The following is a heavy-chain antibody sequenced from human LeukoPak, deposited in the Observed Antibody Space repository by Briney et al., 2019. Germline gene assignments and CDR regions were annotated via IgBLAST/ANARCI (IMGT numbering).Heavy chain of an antibody. CDR2: VYPGNSDS. J-gene: IGHJ5*02. D-gene: IGHD6-13*01. V-gene: IGHV5-51*01. CDR1: GYSFTTHW. Sequence: HGESLKISCKGSGYSFTTHWIAWVRQRPGEGLEWMGIVYPGNSDSRYSPSFQGHVTMSADKSISTAYLQWHSLEASDTAIYFCARGFDIGSSVNWFDPWGQGTLVTVSS. CDR3: ARGFDIGSSVNWFDP.